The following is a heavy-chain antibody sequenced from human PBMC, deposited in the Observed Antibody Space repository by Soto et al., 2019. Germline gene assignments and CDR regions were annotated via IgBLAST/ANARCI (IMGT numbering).Heavy chain of an antibody. Sequence: LVQSGAEAKKPGTSVKVSCKASGYTFSTSTISWVRQAPGQGLEWMGWIKAYSGSTNYAPKLQGRVTMTTDPSTSTAYLELRSLTRDDTAMYYCAIADYGDDDYWGQGPLVTVSS. CDR2: IKAYSGST. J-gene: IGHJ4*02. CDR3: AIADYGDDDY. V-gene: IGHV1-18*04. D-gene: IGHD4-17*01. CDR1: GYTFSTST.